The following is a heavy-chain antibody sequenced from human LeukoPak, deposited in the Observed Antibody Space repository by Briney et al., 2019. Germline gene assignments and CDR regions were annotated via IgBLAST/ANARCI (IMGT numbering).Heavy chain of an antibody. CDR3: ARYYDILTGYLDAFDI. V-gene: IGHV4-4*07. CDR2: IYTSGST. CDR1: GGSISSYY. J-gene: IGHJ3*02. Sequence: PSETLSLTCTVSGGSISSYYWSWIRQPAGKGLEWIGRIYTSGSTNYNPSLKSRVTMSVDTSKNQFSLKLSSVTAADTAVYYCARYYDILTGYLDAFDIWGQGTMATVSS. D-gene: IGHD3-9*01.